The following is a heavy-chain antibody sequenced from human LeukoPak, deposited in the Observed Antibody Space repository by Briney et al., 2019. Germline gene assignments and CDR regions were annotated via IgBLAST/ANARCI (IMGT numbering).Heavy chain of an antibody. D-gene: IGHD3-10*01. J-gene: IGHJ3*02. V-gene: IGHV4-4*07. CDR1: GGSISRFY. CDR2: VYTSGNT. Sequence: SETLSLTCTVSGGSISRFYWSWIRQPAGKGLEWIGRVYTSGNTNYNPSLKSRVTISVDTSKNQFSLKVISMTAADTAVYYCTKSDGYGLIRICGRGTMVTVSS. CDR3: TKSDGYGLIRI.